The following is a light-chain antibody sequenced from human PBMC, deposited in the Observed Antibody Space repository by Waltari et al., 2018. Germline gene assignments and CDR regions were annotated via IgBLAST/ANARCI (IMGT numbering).Light chain of an antibody. V-gene: IGLV1-44*01. CDR1: SPNLGSNT. Sequence: QSVLTQPPSASGTPGQRVTISCSGSSPNLGSNTVNWYQQLPGTAPKLPIYSNNQRPSGVPDRFSGSKSGTSASLAISGLQSEDEADYYCAAWDDSLNGPVFGGGTKLTVL. CDR2: SNN. CDR3: AAWDDSLNGPV. J-gene: IGLJ2*01.